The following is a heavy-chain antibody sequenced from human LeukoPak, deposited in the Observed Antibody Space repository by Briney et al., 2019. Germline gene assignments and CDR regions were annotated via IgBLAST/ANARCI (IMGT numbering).Heavy chain of an antibody. CDR2: ISSSGSSI. CDR3: AERSGTSYYFDY. D-gene: IGHD2-2*01. J-gene: IGHJ4*02. CDR1: GFTFSSYE. V-gene: IGHV3-48*03. Sequence: GGSLRLSCAASGFTFSSYEMNWVRQAPGKGLEWVSYISSSGSSIYYADSVKGRFTISRDNAKNSLYLQMDSLRVEDTAVYYCAERSGTSYYFDYWGQGTLVTVSS.